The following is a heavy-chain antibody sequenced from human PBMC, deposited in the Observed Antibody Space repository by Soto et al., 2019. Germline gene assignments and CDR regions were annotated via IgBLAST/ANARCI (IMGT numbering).Heavy chain of an antibody. CDR3: AREGGGNGDYFDY. D-gene: IGHD5-12*01. V-gene: IGHV4-59*01. Sequence: XETLCLTCTVAGGSISSYYWSWIRQPPGKGLEWIGYMYYSGSTNYNPSLKSRVTISVDTSKNQFSLKLSSVTAADTAVYYCAREGGGNGDYFDYWGQGNLVTVS. CDR1: GGSISSYY. J-gene: IGHJ4*02. CDR2: MYYSGST.